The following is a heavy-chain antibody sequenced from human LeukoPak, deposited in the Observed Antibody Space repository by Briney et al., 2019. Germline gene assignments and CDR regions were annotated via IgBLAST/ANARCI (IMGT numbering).Heavy chain of an antibody. J-gene: IGHJ4*02. Sequence: PGGSLRLSCAASGFTFSSYGMHWVRQAPGKGLEWVAVISYDGSNKYYADSVKGRFTISRDNSKNTLYLQMNSLRAEDTALYYCAKELFPRGELPGYWGQGTLVTVSS. CDR2: ISYDGSNK. CDR1: GFTFSSYG. CDR3: AKELFPRGELPGY. D-gene: IGHD1-26*01. V-gene: IGHV3-30*18.